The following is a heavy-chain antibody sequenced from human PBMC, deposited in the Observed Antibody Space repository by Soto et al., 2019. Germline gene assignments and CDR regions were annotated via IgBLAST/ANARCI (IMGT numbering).Heavy chain of an antibody. CDR2: INPNSGGT. CDR3: ARDKKLIYDSSGYYHDAFDY. V-gene: IGHV1-2*04. CDR1: GYTFTGYY. D-gene: IGHD3-22*01. J-gene: IGHJ4*02. Sequence: GASVKVSCKASGYTFTGYYMHWVRQAPGQGLEWMGWINPNSGGTNYAQKFQGWVTMTRDTSISTAYMELSRLRSDDTAVYYCARDKKLIYDSSGYYHDAFDYWGQGTLVTVSS.